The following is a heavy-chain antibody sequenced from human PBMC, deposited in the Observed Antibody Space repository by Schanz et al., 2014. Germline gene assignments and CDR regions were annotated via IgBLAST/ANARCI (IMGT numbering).Heavy chain of an antibody. CDR1: GFTFGDYA. J-gene: IGHJ4*02. D-gene: IGHD3-10*01. V-gene: IGHV3-23*01. CDR3: AKDPRGDKNDRAYYFDY. Sequence: EVQLLESGGGLVQPGGSLRLSCAASGFTFGDYAMTWVRQAPGKGLEWVSAINTGVNTYYADSVRGRFTMSRDNSKNTLYLQMNSLRAGDAAVYYCAKDPRGDKNDRAYYFDYWGQGTLVSVSS. CDR2: INTGVNT.